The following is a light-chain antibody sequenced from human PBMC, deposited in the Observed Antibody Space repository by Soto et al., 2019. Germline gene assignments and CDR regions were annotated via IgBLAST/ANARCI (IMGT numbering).Light chain of an antibody. Sequence: QPVLTQSPSASASLGASVKLTCTLSSGHSSYAIAWHQQQPEKGPRYLMKLNSDGIHSKGDGIPDRFSGSSSGAERYLTISSLQSEDEADYYCQTWGTGIHVVFGGGTKLTVL. CDR1: SGHSSYA. J-gene: IGLJ2*01. CDR2: LNSDGIH. CDR3: QTWGTGIHVV. V-gene: IGLV4-69*01.